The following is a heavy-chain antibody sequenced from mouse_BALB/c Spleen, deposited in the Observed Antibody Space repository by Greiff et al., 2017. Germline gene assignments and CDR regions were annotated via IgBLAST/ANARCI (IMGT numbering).Heavy chain of an antibody. CDR1: GYAFTNYL. Sequence: VQLQQSGAELVRPGPSVKVSCKASGYAFTNYLLEWVKQRPGQGLEWIGVINTGSGGTNYNEKFKGKATLTADKSSSTAYMQPSSLTSDDSAVYFCARGLRRAMDYWGQGTSVTVSS. D-gene: IGHD2-4*01. V-gene: IGHV1-54*01. CDR3: ARGLRRAMDY. CDR2: INTGSGGT. J-gene: IGHJ4*01.